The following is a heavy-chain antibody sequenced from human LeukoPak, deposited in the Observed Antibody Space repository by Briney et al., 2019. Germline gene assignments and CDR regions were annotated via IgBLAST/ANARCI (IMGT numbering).Heavy chain of an antibody. CDR3: ARDYDILTGYYVNWFDP. V-gene: IGHV1-46*01. CDR2: INPSGGST. CDR1: GYTFTSYY. Sequence: ASVKVSCTASGYTFTSYYMHWVRQAPGQGLEWMGIINPSGGSTSYAQQFHGRVTMTREMSTSTVYMQLSSLRSEDTAVYYCARDYDILTGYYVNWFDPWGQGTLVTVSS. D-gene: IGHD3-9*01. J-gene: IGHJ5*02.